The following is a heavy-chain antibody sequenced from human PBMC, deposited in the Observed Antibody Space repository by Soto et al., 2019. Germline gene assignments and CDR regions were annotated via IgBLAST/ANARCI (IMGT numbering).Heavy chain of an antibody. CDR3: TRDMVRGVNYYYYYGMDV. Sequence: GGSLRLSCTASGFTFGDYAMSWFRQAPGKGLEWVGFIRSKAYGGTTEYAASVKGRFTISRDDSKSIAYLQMNSLKTEDTAVYYCTRDMVRGVNYYYYYGMDVWGQGTTVTVSS. D-gene: IGHD3-10*01. CDR2: IRSKAYGGTT. CDR1: GFTFGDYA. J-gene: IGHJ6*02. V-gene: IGHV3-49*03.